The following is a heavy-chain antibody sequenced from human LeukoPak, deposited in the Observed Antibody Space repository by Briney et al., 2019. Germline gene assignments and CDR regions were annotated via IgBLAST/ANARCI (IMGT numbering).Heavy chain of an antibody. D-gene: IGHD4-11*01. CDR2: ISSSSSTI. J-gene: IGHJ6*03. V-gene: IGHV3-48*01. Sequence: GGSLRLSCAASGFTFRSYSMIWVRQAPGMGLEWVSYISSSSSTIYYADSVKGRFTISRDNAKNSLYLQMNSLRADDTAVYYCARDIMGGVTTGNYMDVWGKGTTVTVSS. CDR1: GFTFRSYS. CDR3: ARDIMGGVTTGNYMDV.